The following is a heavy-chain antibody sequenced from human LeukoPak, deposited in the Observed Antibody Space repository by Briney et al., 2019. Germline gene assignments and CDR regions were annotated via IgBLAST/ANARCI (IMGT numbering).Heavy chain of an antibody. V-gene: IGHV1-8*01. CDR3: ARSTIHPGYSFDY. CDR1: GYTFTSYD. D-gene: IGHD2-21*01. J-gene: IGHJ4*02. CDR2: MNPNSGNT. Sequence: ASVKVSCKASGYTFTSYDINWVRQATGQGLEWMGWMNPNSGNTGYAQKFQGRATMTRNTSISTAYMELSSLRSEDTAVYYCARSTIHPGYSFDYWGQGTLVTVSS.